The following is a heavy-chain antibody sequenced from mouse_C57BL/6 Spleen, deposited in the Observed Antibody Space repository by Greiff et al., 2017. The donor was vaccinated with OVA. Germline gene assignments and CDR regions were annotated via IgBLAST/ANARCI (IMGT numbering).Heavy chain of an antibody. CDR3: ARKDYSNYGEYYAMDY. V-gene: IGHV1-80*01. D-gene: IGHD2-5*01. J-gene: IGHJ4*01. CDR1: VYSFSIYL. CDR2: IYPGDGDT. Sequence: QVQLQQSGAELVKPGASVKISRNASVYSFSIYLMNWVKQRPGKGLEWIGQIYPGDGDTNYNGKFKGKATLTADKSSSTAYMQLSSLTSEDSAVYFCARKDYSNYGEYYAMDYWGQGTSVTVSS.